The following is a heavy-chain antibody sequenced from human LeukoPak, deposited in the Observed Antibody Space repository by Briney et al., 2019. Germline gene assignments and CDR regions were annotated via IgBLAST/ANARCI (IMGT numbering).Heavy chain of an antibody. CDR1: GYSISSGYY. CDR3: ARDRKDGDYEDY. D-gene: IGHD4-17*01. CDR2: IYHSGST. Sequence: PSETLSLTCTVSGYSISSGYYWGWIRQPPGKGLEWIGSIYHSGSTYYNPSLKSRVTISVDTSKNQFSLKLSSVTAADTAVYYCARDRKDGDYEDYWGQGTLVTVSS. V-gene: IGHV4-38-2*02. J-gene: IGHJ4*02.